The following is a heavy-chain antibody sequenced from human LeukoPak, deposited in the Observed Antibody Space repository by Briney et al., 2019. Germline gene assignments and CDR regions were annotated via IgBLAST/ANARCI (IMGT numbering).Heavy chain of an antibody. CDR1: GFSLSGGGVG. CDR3: APHLVATRDSAFDF. V-gene: IGHV2-5*01. Sequence: SGPTLVNPTQTLTLTCTFSGFSLSGGGVGVGWIRQPPGKALEWLALIYWNDDKRYRPSLKSRLTITKDTSKKLVVLTMTNMDPVDTATYYCAPHLVATRDSAFDFRGQGTMVTVSS. J-gene: IGHJ3*01. D-gene: IGHD5-12*01. CDR2: IYWNDDK.